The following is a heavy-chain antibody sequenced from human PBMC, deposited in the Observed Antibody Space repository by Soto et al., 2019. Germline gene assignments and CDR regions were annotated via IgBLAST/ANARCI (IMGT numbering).Heavy chain of an antibody. CDR3: AREAGVYGSGSYGMDV. Sequence: QVQLVESGGGVVQPGRSLRLSCAASGFTFSSYAMHWVRQAPGKGLEWVAVISYDGTNKYYADSVKGRFTMSSDNSKNPLYLQMNSLRAEDTAVYYCAREAGVYGSGSYGMDVWGQGTTVTVSS. CDR2: ISYDGTNK. D-gene: IGHD3-10*01. CDR1: GFTFSSYA. V-gene: IGHV3-30-3*01. J-gene: IGHJ6*02.